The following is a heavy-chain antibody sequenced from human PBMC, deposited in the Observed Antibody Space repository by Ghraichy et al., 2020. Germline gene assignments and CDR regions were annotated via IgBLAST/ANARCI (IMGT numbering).Heavy chain of an antibody. CDR3: AKGRWRAYYGGKLDY. Sequence: GGSLRLSCAASGFTFDDYAMHWVRQAPGKGLEWVSGISWNSGSIGYADSVKGRFTISRDNAKNSLYLQMNSLRAEDTALYYCAKGRWRAYYGGKLDYWGQGTLVTVSS. D-gene: IGHD4-23*01. V-gene: IGHV3-9*01. J-gene: IGHJ4*02. CDR2: ISWNSGSI. CDR1: GFTFDDYA.